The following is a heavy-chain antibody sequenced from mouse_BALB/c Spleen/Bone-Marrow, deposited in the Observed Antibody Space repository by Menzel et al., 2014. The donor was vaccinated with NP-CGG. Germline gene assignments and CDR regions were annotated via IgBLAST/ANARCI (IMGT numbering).Heavy chain of an antibody. CDR3: ARELGRGFAY. V-gene: IGHV1-54*01. CDR1: GYAFTNYW. D-gene: IGHD4-1*01. Sequence: VKLQESGVELVRPGTSVKVSCKASGYAFTNYWIEWVKRRPGQGLEWIGVINPGSGGINYNEKFKGKATLTADKSSNTAYMQLSSLTSDDSAVYFCARELGRGFAYWGQGTLVTVSA. J-gene: IGHJ3*01. CDR2: INPGSGGI.